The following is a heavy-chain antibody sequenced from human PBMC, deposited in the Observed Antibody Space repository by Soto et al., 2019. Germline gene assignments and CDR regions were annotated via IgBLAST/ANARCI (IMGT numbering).Heavy chain of an antibody. V-gene: IGHV1-8*01. J-gene: IGHJ4*02. CDR3: ARGRFDYGDYVFGSRAYFEVVDY. CDR1: GYTFTSYD. CDR2: MNPNSGNT. Sequence: QVQLVQSGAELKKPGASVKVSCKASGYTFTSYDINWVRQATGQGLEWMGWMNPNSGNTGYAQKFQGRVTMTRNTSISTAYMELSSLRSEDTAVYYCARGRFDYGDYVFGSRAYFEVVDYWGQGTLVTVSS. D-gene: IGHD4-17*01.